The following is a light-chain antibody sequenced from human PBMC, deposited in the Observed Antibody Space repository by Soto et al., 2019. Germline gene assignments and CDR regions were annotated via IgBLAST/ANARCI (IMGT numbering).Light chain of an antibody. CDR2: AAS. CDR3: QQYGTSPYT. CDR1: QSVSSSY. Sequence: EIVLTQSPGTLSLSPGERATLSCRVSQSVSSSYLAWYQQKPGQAPRLLIYAASSRATGIPDRFSGSGSGTDFTLTISRLDPEDFAVYYCQQYGTSPYTFGQGTKLEIK. J-gene: IGKJ2*01. V-gene: IGKV3-20*01.